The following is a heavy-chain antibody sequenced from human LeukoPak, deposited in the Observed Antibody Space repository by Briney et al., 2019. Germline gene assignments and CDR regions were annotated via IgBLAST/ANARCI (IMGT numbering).Heavy chain of an antibody. V-gene: IGHV1-69*06. CDR3: ARGGDPIAAAGTRYYYYYYMDV. D-gene: IGHD6-13*01. Sequence: GASVKVSCKASGGTFSSYAISWVRQAPGQGLEWMGGIIPIFGTANYAQKFQGRVTITADKSTSTAYMELSNLRSEDTAVYYCARGGDPIAAAGTRYYYYYYMDVWGEGTTVTVSS. J-gene: IGHJ6*03. CDR1: GGTFSSYA. CDR2: IIPIFGTA.